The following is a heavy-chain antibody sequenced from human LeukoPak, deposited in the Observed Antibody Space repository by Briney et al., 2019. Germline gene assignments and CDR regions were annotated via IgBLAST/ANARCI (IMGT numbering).Heavy chain of an antibody. CDR2: TNSDGKTT. CDR1: GFTFSIYW. J-gene: IGHJ4*02. D-gene: IGHD6-6*01. Sequence: PGGSLRLSCAASGFTFSIYWMHWVRQAPGKGLLWVSRTNSDGKTTRYADSAKVGFTISRDNAKNTLYLQMNRLRAEDTAVYYCARDGDYSSSSDYWGQGTLVTVSS. CDR3: ARDGDYSSSSDY. V-gene: IGHV3-74*01.